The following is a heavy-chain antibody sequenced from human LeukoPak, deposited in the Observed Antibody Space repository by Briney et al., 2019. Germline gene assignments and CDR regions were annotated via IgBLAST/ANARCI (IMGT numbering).Heavy chain of an antibody. V-gene: IGHV3-23*01. CDR3: AKWPEGAMDYFDY. Sequence: PGGSLRLSCAASGCSFSSYAMTWARQAPVRGLEWVSAISGDGTRTYYADPVKGRFTISRDNSKNTLYLEMSSLRVGDTAIYYCAKWPEGAMDYFDYWGQGTLVTVCS. CDR2: ISGDGTRT. CDR1: GCSFSSYA. D-gene: IGHD3-16*01. J-gene: IGHJ4*02.